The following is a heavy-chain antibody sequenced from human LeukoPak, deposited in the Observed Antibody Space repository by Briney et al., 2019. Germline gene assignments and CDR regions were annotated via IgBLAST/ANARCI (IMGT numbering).Heavy chain of an antibody. CDR3: ARLVEKGYCSGGSCYSYYYYYYMDV. Sequence: SETLSLTCTVSGGSISSSSYYWGWIRQPPGKGLEWIGSIHYSGSTNYNPSLKSRVTISVGTSKNQFSLKLSSVTAADTAVYYCARLVEKGYCSGGSCYSYYYYYYMDVWGKGTTVTISS. D-gene: IGHD2-15*01. J-gene: IGHJ6*03. CDR1: GGSISSSSYY. V-gene: IGHV4-39*01. CDR2: IHYSGST.